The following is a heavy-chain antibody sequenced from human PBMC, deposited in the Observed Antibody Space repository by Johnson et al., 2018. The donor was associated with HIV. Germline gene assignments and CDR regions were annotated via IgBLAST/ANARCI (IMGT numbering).Heavy chain of an antibody. Sequence: QMQLVESGGGVVQPGRSLRLSCAASKFTFSSYAMHWVRQAPGKGLEWVSFISYDGNNKYYRDSVTGRFTISRDNSKNTLYLQINSLRAEDTAVYYCARDQGVWAARPEDAFDVWGQGTMVTVSS. CDR2: ISYDGNNK. J-gene: IGHJ3*01. CDR3: ARDQGVWAARPEDAFDV. D-gene: IGHD6-6*01. CDR1: KFTFSSYA. V-gene: IGHV3-30*04.